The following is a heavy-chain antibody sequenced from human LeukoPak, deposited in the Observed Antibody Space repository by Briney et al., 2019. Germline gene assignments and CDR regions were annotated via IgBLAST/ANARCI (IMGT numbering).Heavy chain of an antibody. V-gene: IGHV3-7*04. CDR2: IKQDGSAK. J-gene: IGHJ4*02. CDR3: ARDEV. CDR1: GFTFSNYW. Sequence: GSLRLSCAASGFTFSNYWMSWVRPAPGKGLEWVANIKQDGSAKYYVDSVEGRFTISRDNAKNSLYLQMNSLRAEDTAVYYCARDEVWGQGTLVTVSS.